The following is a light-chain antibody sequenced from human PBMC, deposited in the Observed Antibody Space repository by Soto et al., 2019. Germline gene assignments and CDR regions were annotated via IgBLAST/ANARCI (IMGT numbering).Light chain of an antibody. CDR2: GAS. V-gene: IGKV3-20*01. J-gene: IGKJ5*01. CDR3: QHFGSSPPVI. CDR1: QTTSPKY. Sequence: EIELTQSPGTLSLSPGESATLSCRVSQTTSPKYVAWYQQRRGLAPRLLVYGASKRAAGIPDRFRGSGSGSELSLTISGLEPEDFAVYFCQHFGSSPPVIFGQGTRLEI.